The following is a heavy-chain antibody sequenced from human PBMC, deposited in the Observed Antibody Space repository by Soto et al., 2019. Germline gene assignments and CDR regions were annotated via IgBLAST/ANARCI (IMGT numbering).Heavy chain of an antibody. CDR2: ISGSGGNT. CDR1: GFTFSSYA. V-gene: IGHV3-23*01. CDR3: AKVQGRVYHLPAAPAFDP. Sequence: PGGSLRLSCAASGFTFSSYAMSWVRQAPGKGLEWVSAISGSGGNTHYADSVKGRFTISRDSSKKTLYLQMNSLRVEDTAVYYCAKVQGRVYHLPAAPAFDPWGQGTLLTVSS. J-gene: IGHJ5*02. D-gene: IGHD2-2*01.